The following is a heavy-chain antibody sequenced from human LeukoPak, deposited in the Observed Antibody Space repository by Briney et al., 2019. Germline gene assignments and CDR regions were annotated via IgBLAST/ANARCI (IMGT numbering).Heavy chain of an antibody. CDR3: ANSLGSSDCTVDY. D-gene: IGHD2-8*02. J-gene: IGHJ4*02. V-gene: IGHV5-51*01. Sequence: GESLKISCKCSGYRFTSYWIGWVPQMPRKGLEWMGIIYPRDTDTRYSPSFQGQVTISADKSLSPASLPSSGLKTSDTAMYNSANSLGSSDCTVDYWGQGTLVTVSS. CDR2: IYPRDTDT. CDR1: GYRFTSYW.